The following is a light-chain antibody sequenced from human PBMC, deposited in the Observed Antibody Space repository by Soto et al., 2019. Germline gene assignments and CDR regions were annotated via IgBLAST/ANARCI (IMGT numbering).Light chain of an antibody. Sequence: EIVFTQSPGTLSLSPGEGATLSCRASESVASSYLAWYQQKPGQAPRLLIYGASSRATGIPDRFSGSGSGTDFTLTISRLEPEDIAVYYCLQSGISLTFGGGSKVDIK. CDR1: ESVASSY. CDR3: LQSGISLT. CDR2: GAS. J-gene: IGKJ4*01. V-gene: IGKV3-20*01.